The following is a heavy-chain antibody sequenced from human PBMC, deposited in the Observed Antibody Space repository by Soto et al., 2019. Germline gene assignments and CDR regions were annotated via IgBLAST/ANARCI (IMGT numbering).Heavy chain of an antibody. CDR2: IYNRGST. Sequence: QVQLQESGPGLVKPSETLSLTCTVFGGPISSSYWSWIRQPPGKGLEWIGHIYNRGSTNYNPSLKSRVTISLDMSKNHFSLKLSSVPAADTAVYYCARGGIAAAGPVGFDPWGQGTLVTVSS. V-gene: IGHV4-59*08. D-gene: IGHD6-13*01. J-gene: IGHJ5*02. CDR3: ARGGIAAAGPVGFDP. CDR1: GGPISSSY.